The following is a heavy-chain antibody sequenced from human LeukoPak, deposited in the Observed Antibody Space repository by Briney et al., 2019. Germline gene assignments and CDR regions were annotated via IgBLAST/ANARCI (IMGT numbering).Heavy chain of an antibody. CDR3: ARVNSEYQLRYNWFYP. CDR1: GGSISSYY. Sequence: SETLSLTCTVSGGSISSYYWSWIRQPAGKGLEWIGRIYTSGSTNYNPSLKSRVTMSVDTSKNQFSLKLSSVTAADTAVYYCARVNSEYQLRYNWFYPWGQGTLVTVSS. J-gene: IGHJ5*02. V-gene: IGHV4-4*07. CDR2: IYTSGST. D-gene: IGHD2-2*01.